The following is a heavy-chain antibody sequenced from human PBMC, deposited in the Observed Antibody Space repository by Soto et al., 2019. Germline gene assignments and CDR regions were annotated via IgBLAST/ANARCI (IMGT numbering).Heavy chain of an antibody. V-gene: IGHV4-39*01. CDR1: GGSISSSSYY. CDR3: ASSDGGSTIDY. J-gene: IGHJ4*02. Sequence: SETLSLTCSVSGGSISSSSYYWGWILQPPGKGLQWIGTIYYSGSTYYNPSLKSRVTISVDTSKNQFSLKLSSVTAADTAVYYCASSDGGSTIDYWGQGALVTVSS. CDR2: IYYSGST.